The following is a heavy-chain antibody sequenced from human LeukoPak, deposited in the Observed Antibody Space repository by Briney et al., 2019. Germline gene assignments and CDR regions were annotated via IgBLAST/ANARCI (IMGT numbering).Heavy chain of an antibody. D-gene: IGHD3-10*01. Sequence: GGSLRLSCAASGFTFSSYSMNWVRQAPGKGLEWVSSISSSSSYIYYADSVKGRFTISRDNAKNSLYLQVNSLRAENTAVYYCARDPSQDVTGGAFDIWGQGTMVTVSS. V-gene: IGHV3-21*01. CDR1: GFTFSSYS. CDR2: ISSSSSYI. J-gene: IGHJ3*02. CDR3: ARDPSQDVTGGAFDI.